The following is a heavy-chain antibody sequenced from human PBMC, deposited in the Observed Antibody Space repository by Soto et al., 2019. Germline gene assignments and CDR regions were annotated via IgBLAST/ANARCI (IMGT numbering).Heavy chain of an antibody. Sequence: GGSLRLSCAASGFTVSSNYMSWVRQAPGKGLEWVSVIYSGGSTYYADSVKGRFTISRHNSKNTLYLQMNSLRAEDTAVYYCAIRPLTGEMGDAFDIWGQGTMVTVSS. J-gene: IGHJ3*02. CDR1: GFTVSSNY. CDR2: IYSGGST. D-gene: IGHD7-27*01. V-gene: IGHV3-53*04. CDR3: AIRPLTGEMGDAFDI.